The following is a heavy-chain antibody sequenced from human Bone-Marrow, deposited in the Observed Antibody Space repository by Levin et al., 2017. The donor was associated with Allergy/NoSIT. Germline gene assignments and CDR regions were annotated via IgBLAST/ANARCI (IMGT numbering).Heavy chain of an antibody. V-gene: IGHV1-18*04. CDR3: ARDRDRSWFDP. CDR1: GSTFSNYG. D-gene: IGHD3-16*02. Sequence: PGGSLRLSCKASGSTFSNYGITWVRQAPGQGLEWMGWISLYTGKAKYAEKFQGRVVMTTDTSADTAYMEMTSLRPDDTAVFYCARDRDRSWFDPWGQGTQVIVSS. J-gene: IGHJ5*02. CDR2: ISLYTGKA.